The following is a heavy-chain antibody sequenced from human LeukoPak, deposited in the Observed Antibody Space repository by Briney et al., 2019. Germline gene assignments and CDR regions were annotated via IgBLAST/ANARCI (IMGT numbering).Heavy chain of an antibody. CDR2: ISSSSSTI. CDR3: ARDRMGGSYYYYGMDV. J-gene: IGHJ6*02. Sequence: PGGSLRLSCAASGFTFSDYYMNWVRQAPGKGLEWVSYISSSSSTIYYADSVKGRFTISRDNAKNSLYLQMNSLRDEDTAVYYCARDRMGGSYYYYGMDVWGQGTTVTVSS. D-gene: IGHD3-10*01. CDR1: GFTFSDYY. V-gene: IGHV3-48*02.